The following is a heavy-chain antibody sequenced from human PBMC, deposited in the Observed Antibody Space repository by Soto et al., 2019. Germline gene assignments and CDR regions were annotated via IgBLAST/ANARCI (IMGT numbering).Heavy chain of an antibody. J-gene: IGHJ6*02. CDR1: GGTFSSYA. D-gene: IGHD3-9*01. Sequence: SVKVSCKASGGTFSSYAISWVRQAPGQGLEWMGGIIPIFGTANYAQKFQGRVTITADESTRTAYMELSSLRSEDTAVYYCARALYYDILTGYYGPDYYYYGMDVWGQGTTVTVSS. CDR2: IIPIFGTA. CDR3: ARALYYDILTGYYGPDYYYYGMDV. V-gene: IGHV1-69*13.